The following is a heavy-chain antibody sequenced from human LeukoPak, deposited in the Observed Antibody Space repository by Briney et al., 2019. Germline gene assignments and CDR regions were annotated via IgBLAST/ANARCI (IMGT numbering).Heavy chain of an antibody. CDR2: ISWDGGST. J-gene: IGHJ6*04. CDR1: GFTFDDYT. CDR3: ARDRAAARMDV. Sequence: GGSLRLSCAASGFTFDDYTMHWVRRAPGKGLEWVSLISWDGGSTYYADSVKGRFTISRDNSKNTLYLQMNSLRAEDTAVYYCARDRAAARMDVWGKGTTVTVSS. D-gene: IGHD6-13*01. V-gene: IGHV3-43D*04.